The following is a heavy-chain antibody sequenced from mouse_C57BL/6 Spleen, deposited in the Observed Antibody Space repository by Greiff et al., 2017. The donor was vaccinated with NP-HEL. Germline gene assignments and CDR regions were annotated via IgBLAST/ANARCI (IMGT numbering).Heavy chain of an antibody. CDR2: IYPGSGST. V-gene: IGHV1-55*01. Sequence: QVQLQQPGAELVKPGASVKMSCKASGYTFTSYWITWVKQRPGQGLEWIGDIYPGSGSTNYNEKFKSKATLTVDTSSSTAYMQLSSLTSEDSAVYYCARSRIYYGNYDYAMDYWGQGTSVTVSS. CDR3: ARSRIYYGNYDYAMDY. CDR1: GYTFTSYW. D-gene: IGHD2-1*01. J-gene: IGHJ4*01.